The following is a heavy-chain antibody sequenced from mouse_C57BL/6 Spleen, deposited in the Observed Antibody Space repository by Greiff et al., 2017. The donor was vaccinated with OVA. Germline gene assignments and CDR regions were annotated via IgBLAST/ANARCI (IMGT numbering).Heavy chain of an antibody. Sequence: EVKVEESGGGLVKPGGSLKLSCAASGFTFSDYGMHWVRQAPEKGLEWVAYISSGSSTIYYADTVKGRFTISRDNAKNTRLLQMTSLRSEDTAMYYCARTGSRGDWYFDVWGTGTTVTVSS. CDR1: GFTFSDYG. V-gene: IGHV5-17*01. CDR2: ISSGSSTI. CDR3: ARTGSRGDWYFDV. J-gene: IGHJ1*03. D-gene: IGHD1-1*01.